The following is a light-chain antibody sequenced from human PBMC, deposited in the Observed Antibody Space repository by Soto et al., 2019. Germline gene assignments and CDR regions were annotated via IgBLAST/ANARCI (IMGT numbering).Light chain of an antibody. Sequence: QSVLTQPPSESSAPGQKLTISCSRSRSNIGNNFVTWYQPLPGTAPKLLIYDNNKRPSGIPDRFSGSQSGTSATLGITGLQTGDEAVYYCGSWDSSLTYVFGTGTKVTVL. CDR2: DNN. J-gene: IGLJ1*01. CDR3: GSWDSSLTYV. CDR1: RSNIGNNF. V-gene: IGLV1-51*01.